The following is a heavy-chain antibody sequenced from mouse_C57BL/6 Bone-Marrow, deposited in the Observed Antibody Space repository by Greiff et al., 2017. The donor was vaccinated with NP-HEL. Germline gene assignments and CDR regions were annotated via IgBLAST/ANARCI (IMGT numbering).Heavy chain of an antibody. CDR2: ISDGGSYT. D-gene: IGHD1-1*01. CDR3: ARDYYPGYFDY. V-gene: IGHV5-4*01. CDR1: GFTFSSYA. J-gene: IGHJ2*01. Sequence: EVNVVESGGGLVKPGGSLKLSCAASGFTFSSYAMSWVRQTPEKRLEWVATISDGGSYTYYPDNVKGRFTISRDNAKNNLYLQMSHLKSEDTAMYYCARDYYPGYFDYWGQGTTLTVSS.